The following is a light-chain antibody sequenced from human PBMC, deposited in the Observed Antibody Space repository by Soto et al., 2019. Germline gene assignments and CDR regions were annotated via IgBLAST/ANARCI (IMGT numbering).Light chain of an antibody. V-gene: IGLV2-14*01. Sequence: QSALTQPASVSGSPGQSITISCTGTSSDVGGYNYVSWYQHHPGKAPKLMIYDVRNRPSGVSNRFSGSKSGNTASLTISGLQTEDEADYYCSSYTTTSTLVVFGGGTMLTVL. J-gene: IGLJ2*01. CDR1: SSDVGGYNY. CDR3: SSYTTTSTLVV. CDR2: DVR.